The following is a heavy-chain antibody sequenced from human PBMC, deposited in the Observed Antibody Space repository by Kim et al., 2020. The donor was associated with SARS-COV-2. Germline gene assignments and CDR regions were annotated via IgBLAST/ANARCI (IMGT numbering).Heavy chain of an antibody. V-gene: IGHV4-31*11. CDR1: SGSIRSANFY. CDR2: IYYTGST. D-gene: IGHD2-2*01. CDR3: ATVGYASGRLDV. J-gene: IGHJ6*02. Sequence: SETLSLTCAVSSGSIRSANFYWSWVRQHPGKGLEWIGYIYYTGSTFYNPSLRSRVFISLDMSKNHYSLRLTSVTAADTAVYYCATVGYASGRLDVWGPGT.